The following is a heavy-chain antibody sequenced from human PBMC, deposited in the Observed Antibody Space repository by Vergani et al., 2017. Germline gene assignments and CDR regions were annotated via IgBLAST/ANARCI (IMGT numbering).Heavy chain of an antibody. CDR3: ARDGFYDYVWGSYRLRGGYYFDY. CDR1: GYTFTRYD. CDR2: MNPNSGNT. Sequence: QVQLVQSGAEVKKPGASVKVSCKASGYTFTRYDINWVRQATGQGLEWMGWMNPNSGNTGYAQKVQGRVTMTRNTSISTAYMELSSLRSEDTAVYYCARDGFYDYVWGSYRLRGGYYFDYWGQGTLVTVSS. D-gene: IGHD3-16*02. V-gene: IGHV1-8*01. J-gene: IGHJ4*02.